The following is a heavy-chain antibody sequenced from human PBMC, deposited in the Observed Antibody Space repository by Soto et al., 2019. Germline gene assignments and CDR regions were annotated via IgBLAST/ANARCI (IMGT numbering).Heavy chain of an antibody. D-gene: IGHD2-15*01. CDR3: ARDLLLVGAPDGDCSGDSCKFTPGGMAV. CDR1: GYTFTRYY. CDR2: INPSVGTR. J-gene: IGHJ6*01. V-gene: IGHV1-46*01. Sequence: GASVKVSCKASGYTFTRYYIHWVRQAPGQGLEWMGIINPSVGTRSFAQRLQDRVTMTTDTSTSTVYMELSSLRSEDTAMYYCARDLLLVGAPDGDCSGDSCKFTPGGMAVWGQGTTVTVSS.